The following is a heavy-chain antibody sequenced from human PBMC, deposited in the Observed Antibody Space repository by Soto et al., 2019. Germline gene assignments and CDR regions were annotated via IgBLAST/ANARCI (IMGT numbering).Heavy chain of an antibody. Sequence: SGPTLVNPTQTLTLTCTFSGFSLSTSGVGVGWIRQPPGKALEWLALIYWNDDKRYSPSLKSRLTITKDTSKNQVVLTMTNMDPVDTATYYCAHRGTYYYDSSGQHYFDYWGQGTLVTVSS. D-gene: IGHD3-22*01. CDR1: GFSLSTSGVG. CDR3: AHRGTYYYDSSGQHYFDY. CDR2: IYWNDDK. J-gene: IGHJ4*02. V-gene: IGHV2-5*01.